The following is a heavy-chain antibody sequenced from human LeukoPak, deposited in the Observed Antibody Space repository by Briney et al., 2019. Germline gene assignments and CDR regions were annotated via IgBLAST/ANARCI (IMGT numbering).Heavy chain of an antibody. CDR3: AASGGYFDY. D-gene: IGHD3-16*01. V-gene: IGHV1-24*01. Sequence: GASVKVSCKVSGYTLPELSIHWVRQAPGRGLEWMGGFDPENGETVSARRLQGRLTMTADTSSDTAYMELSSLTSEDTAVYYCAASGGYFDYWGQGTLITVSS. J-gene: IGHJ4*02. CDR2: FDPENGET. CDR1: GYTLPELS.